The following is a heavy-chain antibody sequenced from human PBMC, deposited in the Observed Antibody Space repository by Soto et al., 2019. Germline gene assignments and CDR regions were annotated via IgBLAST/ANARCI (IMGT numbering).Heavy chain of an antibody. CDR2: IGSSGSNT. D-gene: IGHD3-9*01. Sequence: GGSLRLSCAASGFTFSNYAMSWVRQAPGKGLEWVSGIGSSGSNTYYADSVKGRFTISRGNSKNTLFLQMNSLRAEDTAEYYCARVVRYFDTPYGMDVWGQGTTVTVSS. CDR3: ARVVRYFDTPYGMDV. V-gene: IGHV3-23*01. CDR1: GFTFSNYA. J-gene: IGHJ6*02.